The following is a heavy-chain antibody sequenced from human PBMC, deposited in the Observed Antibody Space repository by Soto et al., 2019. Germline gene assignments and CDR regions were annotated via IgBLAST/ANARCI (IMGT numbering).Heavy chain of an antibody. V-gene: IGHV4-59*01. CDR3: ARDRPLTARNYYMDV. CDR2: VSYTGNT. J-gene: IGHJ6*03. CDR1: GGSIRAYY. Sequence: QVQLQESGPGLVKPSETLSLTCAVSGGSIRAYYWTWIRQSPGKGLEWIGYVSYTGNTNYNPSLKSRVTISVDTSKPQFSLNLTSVTAADTAVYYCARDRPLTARNYYMDVWGKGTKVTVSS.